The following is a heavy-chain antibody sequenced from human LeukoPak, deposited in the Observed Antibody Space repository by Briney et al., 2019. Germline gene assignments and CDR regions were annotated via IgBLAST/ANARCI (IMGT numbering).Heavy chain of an antibody. J-gene: IGHJ4*02. CDR3: AREWGHSSSFPD. CDR2: INPNSGGT. Sequence: ASVTVSRKSSGYTFTGYYMDWVRQAPGQGVEWMGWINPNSGGTNYAQKFQGRVTMTRDTSISTAYMELSRLRSDDTAVYYCAREWGHSSSFPDWGQGTLVTVSS. CDR1: GYTFTGYY. D-gene: IGHD6-6*01. V-gene: IGHV1-2*02.